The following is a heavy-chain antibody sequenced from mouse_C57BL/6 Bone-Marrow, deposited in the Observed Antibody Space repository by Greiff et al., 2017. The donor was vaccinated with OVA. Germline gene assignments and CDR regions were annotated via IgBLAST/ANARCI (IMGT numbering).Heavy chain of an antibody. CDR1: GFTFSDYY. D-gene: IGHD4-1*01. CDR3: ARQRELTGTSWFAY. V-gene: IGHV5-12*01. J-gene: IGHJ3*01. Sequence: EVKLMESGGGLVQPGGSLKLSCAASGFTFSDYYMYWVRQTPEKRLEWVAYISNGGGSTYYPDTVQGRFTISSDNAKNTLYLQMSRLKSEDTAMYYCARQRELTGTSWFAYWGQGTLVTVSA. CDR2: ISNGGGST.